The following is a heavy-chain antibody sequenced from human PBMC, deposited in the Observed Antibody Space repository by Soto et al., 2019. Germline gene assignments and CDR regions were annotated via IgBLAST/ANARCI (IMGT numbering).Heavy chain of an antibody. CDR3: ATLTKYDILTGFYPC. CDR2: IYSDGST. D-gene: IGHD3-9*01. CDR1: GFTVNSNY. J-gene: IGHJ4*02. Sequence: EVQLVESGEGLVQPGGSLRLSCAASGFTVNSNYMSWVRQAPGKGLEWVSVIYSDGSTYYADSVKGRFIISRDNSNNTLYFQMNSLRAEDTAVYYCATLTKYDILTGFYPCWGQGTLVTVSS. V-gene: IGHV3-66*01.